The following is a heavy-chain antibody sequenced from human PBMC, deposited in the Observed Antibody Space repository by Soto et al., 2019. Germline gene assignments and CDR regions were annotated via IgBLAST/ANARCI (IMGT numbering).Heavy chain of an antibody. D-gene: IGHD6-13*01. J-gene: IGHJ3*02. CDR2: IWYDGSNK. V-gene: IGHV3-33*01. CDR1: GFTFSSYG. Sequence: PGGSLRLSCAASGFTFSSYGMHWVRQAPGKGLEWVAVIWYDGSNKYYADSVKGRFTISRDNSKNTLYLQMNSLRAEDTAVYYCARLGGGVPVIAAAGRPTFAFDIWGQGTMVTVSS. CDR3: ARLGGGVPVIAAAGRPTFAFDI.